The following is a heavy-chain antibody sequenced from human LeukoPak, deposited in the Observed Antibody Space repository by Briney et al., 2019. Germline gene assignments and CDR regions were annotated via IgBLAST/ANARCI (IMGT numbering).Heavy chain of an antibody. Sequence: GGSLRLSCAASGFTFSSYAMSWVRQAPGKGLVWVSRINSDGSSTSYADSVKGRFTISRDNAKNTLYLQMNSLRAEDTAVYYCATGIVVVTAIDYWGQGTLVTVSS. CDR2: INSDGSST. J-gene: IGHJ4*02. CDR1: GFTFSSYA. V-gene: IGHV3-74*01. CDR3: ATGIVVVTAIDY. D-gene: IGHD2-21*02.